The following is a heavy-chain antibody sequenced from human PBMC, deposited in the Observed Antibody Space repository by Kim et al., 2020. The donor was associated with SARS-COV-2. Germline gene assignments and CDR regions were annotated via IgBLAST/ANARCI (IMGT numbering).Heavy chain of an antibody. Sequence: GGSLRLSCAASGFTVSSNYMSWVRQAPGKGLEWVSVIYSGGSTYYADSVKGRFTISRDNSKNTLYLQMNSLRAEDTAVYYCARHGLRYYYFDYWGQGTLVTVSS. D-gene: IGHD3-9*01. CDR2: IYSGGST. CDR3: ARHGLRYYYFDY. V-gene: IGHV3-53*01. J-gene: IGHJ4*02. CDR1: GFTVSSNY.